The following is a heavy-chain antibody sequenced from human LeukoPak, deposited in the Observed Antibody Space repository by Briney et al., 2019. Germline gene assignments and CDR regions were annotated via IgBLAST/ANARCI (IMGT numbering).Heavy chain of an antibody. V-gene: IGHV1-18*01. Sequence: ASVKVSCKASGYTFTSYGISWVRQAPGQGLEWMGWISAYNGNTNFAQKFQDRVTMTTDTSTNTVYMELRSLRSDDTAVYYCARACHLVVVTAEGGWLDPWGQGTLVTVSS. CDR2: ISAYNGNT. CDR1: GYTFTSYG. J-gene: IGHJ5*02. CDR3: ARACHLVVVTAEGGWLDP. D-gene: IGHD2-21*02.